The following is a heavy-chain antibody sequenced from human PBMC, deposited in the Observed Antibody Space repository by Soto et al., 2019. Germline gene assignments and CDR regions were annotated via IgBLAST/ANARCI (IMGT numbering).Heavy chain of an antibody. V-gene: IGHV5-51*01. D-gene: IGHD4-4*01. CDR3: ARQYYSNYVVPYMDV. CDR2: IYPGDSDT. Sequence: PVESLKNSSKGSEYSLTSYWIGWVRQMPGKGRGWMGIIYPGDSDTRYSPSFQGQVTISADKSITTAYLQWSSLKASDTAMYYCARQYYSNYVVPYMDVWGKGTTVTVSS. CDR1: EYSLTSYW. J-gene: IGHJ6*03.